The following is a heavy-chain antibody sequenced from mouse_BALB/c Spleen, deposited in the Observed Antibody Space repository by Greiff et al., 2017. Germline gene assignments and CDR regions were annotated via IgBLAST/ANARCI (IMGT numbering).Heavy chain of an antibody. CDR1: GFNIKDYY. V-gene: IGHV14-1*02. J-gene: IGHJ3*01. Sequence: EVQLQQSGAELVRPGALVKLSCKASGFNIKDYYMHWVKQRPEQGLEWIGWIDPENGNTIYDPKFQGKASITADTSSNTAYLQLSSLTSEDTAVYYCARKGGLPSYWGQGTLVTVSA. CDR2: IDPENGNT. D-gene: IGHD2-4*01. CDR3: ARKGGLPSY.